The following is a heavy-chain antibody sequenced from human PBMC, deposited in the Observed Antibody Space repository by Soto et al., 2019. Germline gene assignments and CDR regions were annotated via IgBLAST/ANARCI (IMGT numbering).Heavy chain of an antibody. Sequence: SQTLSLTCAISGDSVSSNSAAWNWIRQSPSRGLEWLGRTYYRSKWYNDYAVSVKSRITINPDTSKNQFSLQLNSVTPEDTAVYYCARVVVVTAIQRYYYYYGMDVWGQGTTVTVYS. CDR2: TYYRSKWYN. CDR3: ARVVVVTAIQRYYYYYGMDV. CDR1: GDSVSSNSAA. D-gene: IGHD2-21*02. J-gene: IGHJ6*02. V-gene: IGHV6-1*01.